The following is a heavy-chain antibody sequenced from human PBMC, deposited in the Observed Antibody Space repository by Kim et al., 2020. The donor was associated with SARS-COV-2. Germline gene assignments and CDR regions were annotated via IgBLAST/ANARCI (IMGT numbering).Heavy chain of an antibody. CDR3: ASTMVRGEDWFDP. Sequence: YAQKLQGRVTMTTDTSTSTAYMELRSLRSDDTAVYYCASTMVRGEDWFDPWGQGTLVTVSS. J-gene: IGHJ5*02. D-gene: IGHD3-10*01. V-gene: IGHV1-18*01.